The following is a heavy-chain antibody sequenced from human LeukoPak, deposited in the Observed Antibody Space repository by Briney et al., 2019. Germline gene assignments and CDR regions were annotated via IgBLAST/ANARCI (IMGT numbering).Heavy chain of an antibody. CDR3: ARNQRRLDY. Sequence: PGGSLRLSWEASGCTFSTYWMSLVRQAPGKGLELVAHIKPDGSEKYYVEAVKGRFTISRDNAKNSLYLQVNSLRAEDTAVYYCARNQRRLDYWGQGTLVTVSS. V-gene: IGHV3-7*01. CDR2: IKPDGSEK. CDR1: GCTFSTYW. J-gene: IGHJ4*02. D-gene: IGHD1-14*01.